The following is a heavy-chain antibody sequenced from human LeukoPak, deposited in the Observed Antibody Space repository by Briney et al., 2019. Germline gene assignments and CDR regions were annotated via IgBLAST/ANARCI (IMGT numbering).Heavy chain of an antibody. J-gene: IGHJ6*03. CDR2: ISGSGGST. CDR1: GFTFSSYG. D-gene: IGHD3-22*01. V-gene: IGHV3-23*01. Sequence: GGSLRLSCAASGFTFSSYGMSWVRQAPGKGLEWVSAISGSGGSTYYADSVKGRFTISRDNSKNTLYLQMNSLRAEDTAVYYCAKVNTMIVNYYYYYMDVWGKGTTVTISS. CDR3: AKVNTMIVNYYYYYMDV.